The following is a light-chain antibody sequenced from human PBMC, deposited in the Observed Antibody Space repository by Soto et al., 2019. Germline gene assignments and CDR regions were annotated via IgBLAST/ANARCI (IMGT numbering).Light chain of an antibody. CDR2: GAS. Sequence: IHVTQSPSSLSASVGDRVTITCRASQGIRNDLGWYQQKPGKAPKLLIYGASSLQSGVPSRFSGSGSGTDFALTISSLQPEDFATYYCLQDYNYLTWTFGQGTKVDI. CDR3: LQDYNYLTWT. V-gene: IGKV1-6*01. CDR1: QGIRND. J-gene: IGKJ1*01.